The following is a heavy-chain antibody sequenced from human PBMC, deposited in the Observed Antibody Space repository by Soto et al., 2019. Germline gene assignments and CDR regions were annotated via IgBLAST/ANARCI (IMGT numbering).Heavy chain of an antibody. CDR2: IYWNDDK. D-gene: IGHD6-6*01. V-gene: IGHV2-5*01. J-gene: IGHJ3*02. CDR3: ARGLATLPVFAFDI. Sequence: QITLKGSGPTLVKPTQTLALTCTLSGISLRTSGVGLGWIRQTPGKALEWLALIYWNDDKHYNPSLRTRLTITKDTSKNQAVLTMTNLDPVDTATYYCARGLATLPVFAFDIWDQGTVVTVSS. CDR1: GISLRTSGVG.